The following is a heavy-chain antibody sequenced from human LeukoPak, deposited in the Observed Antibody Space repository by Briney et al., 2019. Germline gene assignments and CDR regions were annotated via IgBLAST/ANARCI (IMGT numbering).Heavy chain of an antibody. J-gene: IGHJ6*02. CDR1: GFTFSSYA. D-gene: IGHD1-26*01. V-gene: IGHV3-30-3*01. Sequence: PGRSLRLSCAASGFTFSSYAMHWVRQAPGKGLEWVAVISYDGSNKYYADSVKGRFTISRDNSKNTLYLQMNSLRAEDTAVYYCARDSGIVGATPDYYYGMDVWGQGTTVTVSS. CDR3: ARDSGIVGATPDYYYGMDV. CDR2: ISYDGSNK.